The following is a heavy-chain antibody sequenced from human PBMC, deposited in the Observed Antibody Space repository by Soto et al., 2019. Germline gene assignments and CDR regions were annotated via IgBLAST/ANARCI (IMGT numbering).Heavy chain of an antibody. V-gene: IGHV3-21*01. J-gene: IGHJ4*02. Sequence: PGGSLRLSCAASGFTFSSYGMHWVRQAPGKGLEWVSSISSSSSYIYYADSVKGRFTISRDNAKNSLYLQMNSLRAEDTAVYYCARVGATGRYFDYWGQGTLVTVSS. CDR1: GFTFSSYG. CDR2: ISSSSSYI. D-gene: IGHD1-26*01. CDR3: ARVGATGRYFDY.